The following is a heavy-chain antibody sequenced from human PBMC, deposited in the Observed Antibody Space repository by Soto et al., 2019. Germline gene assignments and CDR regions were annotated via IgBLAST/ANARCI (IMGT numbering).Heavy chain of an antibody. Sequence: EVQLLESGGGLVQPGGSLRLSCAASGFTFSTYAMSWVRQAPGKGLEWVSGVSGSGGSTYYADSVKGRFTICRDNSKNTLYLQMNSLRAEDTAVSYCAKGSGISVAGSDYWGQGTLVTVSS. CDR1: GFTFSTYA. D-gene: IGHD6-19*01. CDR2: VSGSGGST. CDR3: AKGSGISVAGSDY. J-gene: IGHJ4*02. V-gene: IGHV3-23*01.